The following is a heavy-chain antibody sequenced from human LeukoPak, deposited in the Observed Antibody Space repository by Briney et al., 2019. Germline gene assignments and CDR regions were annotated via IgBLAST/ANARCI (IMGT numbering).Heavy chain of an antibody. CDR3: ARDFDGSGSYHYYYGMDV. CDR2: ISSSSSYI. D-gene: IGHD3-10*01. V-gene: IGHV3-21*01. J-gene: IGHJ6*02. Sequence: PGGSLRLSCAASGFTFSSYSMNWVRQAPGKGLEWVSSISSSSSYIYYADSVKGRFTISRDNAKNSLYLQMNSLRAEDTAVYYCARDFDGSGSYHYYYGMDVWGQGTTVTVSS. CDR1: GFTFSSYS.